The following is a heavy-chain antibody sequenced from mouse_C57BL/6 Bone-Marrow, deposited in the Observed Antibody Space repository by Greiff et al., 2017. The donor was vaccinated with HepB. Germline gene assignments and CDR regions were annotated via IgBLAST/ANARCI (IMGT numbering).Heavy chain of an antibody. J-gene: IGHJ4*01. Sequence: VKLMESGPGLVAPSQSLSITCTVSGFSLTSYGVHWVRQPPGKGLEWLVVIWSDGSTTYNSALKSRLSISKDNSKSQVFLKMNSLQTDDTAMYYCARRSLPTGAMDYWGQGTSVTVSS. CDR2: IWSDGST. CDR3: ARRSLPTGAMDY. D-gene: IGHD5-5*01. V-gene: IGHV2-6*03. CDR1: GFSLTSYG.